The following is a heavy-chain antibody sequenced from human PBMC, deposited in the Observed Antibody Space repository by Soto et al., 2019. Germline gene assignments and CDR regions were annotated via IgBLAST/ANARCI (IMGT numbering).Heavy chain of an antibody. V-gene: IGHV3-48*01. J-gene: IGHJ4*02. D-gene: IGHD6-13*01. Sequence: PGGSLRLSCAGSGFTFISYSMNWVRQATGKGLEWVSYISSRSSTIYYADSVKGRFTISRDNATNSLYLQMNSLRPEDTAVYYCARSAIAAAGNLDYWGQGTLLTVSS. CDR1: GFTFISYS. CDR2: ISSRSSTI. CDR3: ARSAIAAAGNLDY.